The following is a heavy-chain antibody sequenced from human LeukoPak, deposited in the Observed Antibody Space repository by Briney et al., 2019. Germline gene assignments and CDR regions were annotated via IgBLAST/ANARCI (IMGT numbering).Heavy chain of an antibody. CDR2: IYYSGST. D-gene: IGHD1-1*01. V-gene: IGHV4-30-4*08. CDR1: GGSISSGDYY. CDR3: ARVGLEDFDY. J-gene: IGHJ4*02. Sequence: SETLSLTCTVSGGSISSGDYYWSWIRQPPGKGLEWIGYIYYSGSTYYNPSLKSRVTISVDTSKNQLSLKLSSVTAADTAVYYCARVGLEDFDYWGQGTLVTVSS.